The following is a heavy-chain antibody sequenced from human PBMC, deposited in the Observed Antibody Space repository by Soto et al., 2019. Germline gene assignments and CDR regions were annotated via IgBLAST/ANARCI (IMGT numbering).Heavy chain of an antibody. CDR2: ISSSSSTI. CDR1: GFTFSSYS. V-gene: IGHV3-48*02. CDR3: ARAQRYGMATSSFDY. J-gene: IGHJ4*02. D-gene: IGHD5-12*01. Sequence: GGSLRLSCAASGFTFSSYSMNWVRQAPGKGLEWVSYISSSSSTIYYADSVKGRFTISRDNAKNSLYLQMNSLRDEDTAVYYCARAQRYGMATSSFDYWGQGTLVTVSS.